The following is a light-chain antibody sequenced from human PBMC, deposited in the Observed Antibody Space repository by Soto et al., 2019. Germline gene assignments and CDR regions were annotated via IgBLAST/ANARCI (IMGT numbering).Light chain of an antibody. V-gene: IGLV3-21*02. J-gene: IGLJ1*01. Sequence: SSELAHPPSVSAAAGPPARNTSGGHHYGTKTLHGYQQRPGQAPVQVVYDDGDRPSGIPERFSGSNSGNTATLTISRVDSGDEADYFCQVWDYDNGYVFVNGTKVTVL. CDR1: HYGTKT. CDR3: QVWDYDNGYV. CDR2: DDG.